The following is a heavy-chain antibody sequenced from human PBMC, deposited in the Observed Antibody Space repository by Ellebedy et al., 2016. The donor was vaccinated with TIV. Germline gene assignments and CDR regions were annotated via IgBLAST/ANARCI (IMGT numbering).Heavy chain of an antibody. J-gene: IGHJ3*01. CDR2: ISGDSRRI. CDR3: AKTKGYSDAFDS. CDR1: GFTFSSYS. Sequence: GESLKISXAASGFTFSSYSMNWVRQAPGKGLEWVSDISGDSRRISYVDSVKGRFTISRDNAKNSVYLQMNGLRAEDTAIYYCAKTKGYSDAFDSWGQGTMVTVS. D-gene: IGHD5-18*01. V-gene: IGHV3-48*01.